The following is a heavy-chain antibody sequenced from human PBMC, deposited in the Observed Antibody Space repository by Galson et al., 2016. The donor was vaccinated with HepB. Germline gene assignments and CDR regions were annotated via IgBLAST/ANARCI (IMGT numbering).Heavy chain of an antibody. Sequence: SLRLSCAASGFSFSTFAMSWVRQAPGKGLEWISGITGTGRGTYYADSVQGRFTISRDTSKNTLFLQLSSLRVEDTAVYYCAKDHTGSTVGWSDGMDVWGQGTRVTVS. V-gene: IGHV3-23*01. CDR2: ITGTGRGT. CDR3: AKDHTGSTVGWSDGMDV. CDR1: GFSFSTFA. D-gene: IGHD1-7*01. J-gene: IGHJ6*02.